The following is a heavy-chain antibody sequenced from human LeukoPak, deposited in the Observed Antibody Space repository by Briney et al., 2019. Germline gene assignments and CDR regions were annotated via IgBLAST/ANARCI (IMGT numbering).Heavy chain of an antibody. V-gene: IGHV4-34*01. J-gene: IGHJ5*02. Sequence: PSENLSLNCAVYGGSFSGYYWSWIRQPPGKGLEWIGEINHSGSTNHNPSLKSRVTISVDTSKNQFSLKLSSVTAADTAVYYCARGKYYYGSGRRGWFDPWGQGTLVTVSS. D-gene: IGHD3-10*01. CDR3: ARGKYYYGSGRRGWFDP. CDR1: GGSFSGYY. CDR2: INHSGST.